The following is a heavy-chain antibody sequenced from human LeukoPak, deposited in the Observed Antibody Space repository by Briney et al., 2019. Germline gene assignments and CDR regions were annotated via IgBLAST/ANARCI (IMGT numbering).Heavy chain of an antibody. CDR2: ISGSGGST. Sequence: GGSLRLSCAASGFTFSSYAMSWVRQAPGKGLEWVSAISGSGGSTYYADSVKCRFTISRDNSKNTLYLQMNSLRAEDTAVYYCAKNRGSNYTPIDYWGQGTLVTVSS. D-gene: IGHD4-4*01. J-gene: IGHJ4*02. CDR3: AKNRGSNYTPIDY. CDR1: GFTFSSYA. V-gene: IGHV3-23*01.